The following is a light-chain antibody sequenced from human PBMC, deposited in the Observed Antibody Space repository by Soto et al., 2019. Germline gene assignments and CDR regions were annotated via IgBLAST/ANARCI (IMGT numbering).Light chain of an antibody. CDR2: DAS. CDR1: QSVGSNY. J-gene: IGKJ5*01. V-gene: IGKV3D-20*02. CDR3: QKRSNWPPIT. Sequence: EIVLTQFPGTLSLSPGERATLSCRASQSVGSNYLAWYQQRPGQPPNLLIYDASNRATGIPDRFSGSGSGTDFTLTISSLEPEDFAVYYCQKRSNWPPITFGQGTRLEI.